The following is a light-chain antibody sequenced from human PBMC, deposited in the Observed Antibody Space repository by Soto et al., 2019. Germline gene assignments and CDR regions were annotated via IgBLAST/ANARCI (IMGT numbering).Light chain of an antibody. CDR3: QQYSSWPPIT. J-gene: IGKJ5*01. Sequence: IVFTHTPATLSFSPWLGSILSFSASQSVSSSMGWYQQKPGQAPRLLIYGASTRATGFPARFSGSGSGTEFTLTISSLQSEDFAVYYCQQYSSWPPITFGQGTRLEIK. V-gene: IGKV3-15*01. CDR1: QSVSSS. CDR2: GAS.